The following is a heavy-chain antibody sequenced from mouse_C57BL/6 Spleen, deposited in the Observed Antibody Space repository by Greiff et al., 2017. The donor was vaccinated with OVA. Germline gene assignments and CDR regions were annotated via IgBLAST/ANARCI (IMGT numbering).Heavy chain of an antibody. CDR3: AKTRGYDYDESAMDY. J-gene: IGHJ4*01. CDR1: GFSLTSYG. D-gene: IGHD2-4*01. CDR2: IWRGGST. Sequence: QVQLKQSGPGLVQPSQSLSITCTVSGFSLTSYGVHWVRQSPGKGLEWLGGIWRGGSTDYNAAFMSRLSITKDNSKSQVVFKMNSLQADDTAIYCCAKTRGYDYDESAMDYWGQGTSVTVSS. V-gene: IGHV2-5*01.